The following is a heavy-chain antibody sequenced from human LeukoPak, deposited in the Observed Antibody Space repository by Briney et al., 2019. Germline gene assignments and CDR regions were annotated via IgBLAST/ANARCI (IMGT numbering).Heavy chain of an antibody. D-gene: IGHD5-12*01. CDR2: ISYDGSNK. CDR1: GFTFSSYA. Sequence: GRSLRLSCAASGFTFSSYAMHWVRQAPGKGLEGGAVISYDGSNKYYADSVKGRFTISRDNSKNTLYLQMNSLRAEDTAMYYCARGGYAIGLLDYWGQGTLVTVSS. V-gene: IGHV3-30-3*01. CDR3: ARGGYAIGLLDY. J-gene: IGHJ4*02.